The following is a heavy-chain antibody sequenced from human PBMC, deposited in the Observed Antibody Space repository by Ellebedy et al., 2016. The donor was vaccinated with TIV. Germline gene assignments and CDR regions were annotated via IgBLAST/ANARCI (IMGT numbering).Heavy chain of an antibody. D-gene: IGHD5-24*01. Sequence: GESLKISCAASGFTFSSYGMHWVRQAPGKGLEWVAGMLYDGNDEYYADSVKGRLTISSDSSKTTSYLQMNSLRPEDTAVYYCAKDLGRWLQYFDSWGQGTLVTVSS. CDR1: GFTFSSYG. CDR3: AKDLGRWLQYFDS. CDR2: MLYDGNDE. V-gene: IGHV3-30*18. J-gene: IGHJ4*02.